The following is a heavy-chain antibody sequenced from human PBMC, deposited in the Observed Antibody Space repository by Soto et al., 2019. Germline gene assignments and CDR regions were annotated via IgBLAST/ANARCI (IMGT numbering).Heavy chain of an antibody. CDR2: IYPGDSDT. V-gene: IGHV5-51*01. CDR3: ARQWGLNPXIAVAGTGDHYYYGMDV. J-gene: IGHJ6*02. Sequence: GESLKISCKGSGYSFTSYWIGWVRQMPGKGLEWMGIIYPGDSDTRYSPSFQGQVTISADKSISTAYLQWSSLKASDTAMYYCARQWGLNPXIAVAGTGDHYYYGMDVWGQGTTVTVSS. CDR1: GYSFTSYW. D-gene: IGHD6-19*01.